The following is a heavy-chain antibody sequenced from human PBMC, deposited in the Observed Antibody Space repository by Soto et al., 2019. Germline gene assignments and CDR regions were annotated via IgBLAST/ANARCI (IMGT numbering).Heavy chain of an antibody. CDR1: GFTFSSYG. CDR3: AKGGGYDFWSGYSGYYYYMDV. J-gene: IGHJ6*03. V-gene: IGHV3-30*18. CDR2: ISYDGSNK. Sequence: GGSLRLSCAASGFTFSSYGMHWVRQAPGKGLEWVAVISYDGSNKYYADSVKGRFTISRDNSKNTLYLQMNSLRAEDTAVYYCAKGGGYDFWSGYSGYYYYMDVWGKGTTVTAP. D-gene: IGHD3-3*01.